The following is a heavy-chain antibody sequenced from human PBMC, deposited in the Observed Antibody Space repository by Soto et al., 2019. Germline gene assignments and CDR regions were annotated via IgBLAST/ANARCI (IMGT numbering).Heavy chain of an antibody. V-gene: IGHV4-39*01. CDR1: GGSISSSSYY. J-gene: IGHJ3*02. CDR3: ARRIAVAGTSAFDI. Sequence: SETLSLTCTVSGGSISSSSYYWGWIRQPPGKGLEWIGSIYYSGSTYYNPSLKSRVTISVDTSKNQFSLKLSSVTAADTAVYYCARRIAVAGTSAFDIWGQGTMVT. CDR2: IYYSGST. D-gene: IGHD6-19*01.